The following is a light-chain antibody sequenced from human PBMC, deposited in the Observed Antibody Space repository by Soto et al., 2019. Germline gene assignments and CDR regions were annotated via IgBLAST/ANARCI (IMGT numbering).Light chain of an antibody. V-gene: IGKV1-5*01. CDR2: AAT. CDR3: QQVNSYPLT. CDR1: QTISSW. J-gene: IGKJ4*01. Sequence: DIQMTQSPSTLSGSVGDRVTITCRASQTISSWLAWYQQKPGKAPKLLIYAATVLQGGVPSRFRGTGSATEFILTISRLQPEDFATYYCQQVNSYPLTFGGGTKVDIK.